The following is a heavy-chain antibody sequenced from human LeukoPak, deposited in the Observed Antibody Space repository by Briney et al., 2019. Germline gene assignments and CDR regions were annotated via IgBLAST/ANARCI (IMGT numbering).Heavy chain of an antibody. CDR1: GYTFTGYY. D-gene: IGHD6-13*01. V-gene: IGHV1-2*02. Sequence: ASVKVSCKASGYTFTGYYMHWVRQAPGQGLEWMGWINPNSGGTNYAQKFQGRVTMTRDTSISTAYMELSRLRSDDTAVYYCARTVGYSSSWYDDYFDYWGQGTLVTVSS. CDR3: ARTVGYSSSWYDDYFDY. J-gene: IGHJ4*02. CDR2: INPNSGGT.